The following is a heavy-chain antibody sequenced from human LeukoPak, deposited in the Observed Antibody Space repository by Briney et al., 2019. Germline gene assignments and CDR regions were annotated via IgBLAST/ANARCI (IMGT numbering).Heavy chain of an antibody. J-gene: IGHJ4*02. Sequence: GGSLRLSCAASGFTFSSYAMSWVRQAPGKGLEWVSAISGSGGSTYYADSVKGRFTISRDNSKNTLYLQMNSLRAEDTAVYYCAKDSTYSSRHLTLDCWGQGTLVTVSS. D-gene: IGHD6-13*01. V-gene: IGHV3-23*01. CDR2: ISGSGGST. CDR1: GFTFSSYA. CDR3: AKDSTYSSRHLTLDC.